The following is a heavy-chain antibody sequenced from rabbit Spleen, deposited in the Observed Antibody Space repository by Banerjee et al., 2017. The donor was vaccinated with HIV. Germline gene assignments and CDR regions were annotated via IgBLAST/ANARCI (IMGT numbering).Heavy chain of an antibody. CDR3: SRGFGL. V-gene: IGHV1S45*01. D-gene: IGHD3-1*01. J-gene: IGHJ3*01. CDR2: IDNGDGST. Sequence: QEQLEESGGDLVKPEGSLTLTCTASGFSFSSSYWICWVRQAPGKGLEWIACIDNGDGSTYYASWAKGRFTVSRTSSTTVTLQMTSLTAADTATYFCSRGFGLWGQGTLVTVS. CDR1: GFSFSSSYW.